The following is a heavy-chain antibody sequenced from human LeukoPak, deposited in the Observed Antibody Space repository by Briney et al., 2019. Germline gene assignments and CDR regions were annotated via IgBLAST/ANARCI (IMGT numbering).Heavy chain of an antibody. Sequence: SETLSLTCTVSGGPISSSSYYCAWIRQPPGKGLEWIGSIYYSGSTYYNPSLKSRVTIPVDTSKNQFSLKLSSVTAADTAVCYCAGTVDGVEMAPLGAYWGQGTLVTVSS. CDR3: AGTVDGVEMAPLGAY. CDR2: IYYSGST. CDR1: GGPISSSSYY. V-gene: IGHV4-39*01. J-gene: IGHJ4*02. D-gene: IGHD5-24*01.